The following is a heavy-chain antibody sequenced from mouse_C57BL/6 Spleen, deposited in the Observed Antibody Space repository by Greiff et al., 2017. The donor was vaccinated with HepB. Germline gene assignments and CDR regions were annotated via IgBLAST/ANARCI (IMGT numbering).Heavy chain of an antibody. V-gene: IGHV1-55*01. CDR3: AKVDRYYFDY. Sequence: QVQLQQSGAELVKPGASVKMSCKASGYTFTSYWITWVKQRPGQGLEWIGDIYPGSGSTYYNEKFKSKATLTVDTSSSTAYMQLTSLTSEDSAVYYGAKVDRYYFDYWGQGTTLTFSS. CDR2: IYPGSGST. D-gene: IGHD1-3*01. J-gene: IGHJ2*01. CDR1: GYTFTSYW.